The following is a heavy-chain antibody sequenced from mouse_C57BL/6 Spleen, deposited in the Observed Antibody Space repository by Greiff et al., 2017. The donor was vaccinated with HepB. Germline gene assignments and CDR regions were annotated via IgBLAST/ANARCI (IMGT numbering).Heavy chain of an antibody. CDR1: GYTFTSYG. D-gene: IGHD1-1*01. Sequence: VKVVESGAELARPGASVKLSCKASGYTFTSYGISWVKQRTGQGLEWIGEIYPRSGNTYYNEKFKGKATLTADKSSSTAYMELRSLTSEDSAVYFCASPYYYGSSDEFAYWGQGTLVTVSA. CDR2: IYPRSGNT. CDR3: ASPYYYGSSDEFAY. J-gene: IGHJ3*01. V-gene: IGHV1-81*01.